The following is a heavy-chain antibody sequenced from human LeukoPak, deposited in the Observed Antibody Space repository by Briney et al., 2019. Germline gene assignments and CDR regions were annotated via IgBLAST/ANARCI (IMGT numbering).Heavy chain of an antibody. D-gene: IGHD3-22*01. J-gene: IGHJ4*02. CDR3: ARGGYYYDTTGSPGDY. CDR2: ISGSGGST. V-gene: IGHV3-23*01. Sequence: PGGSLRLSCAASGFTFSSYAMSWVRQAPGKGLEWVSAISGSGGSTYYADSVKGRFTISRDNAKNSLYLQMNSLRDEDTAVYFCARGGYYYDTTGSPGDYWGQGTLVTVSS. CDR1: GFTFSSYA.